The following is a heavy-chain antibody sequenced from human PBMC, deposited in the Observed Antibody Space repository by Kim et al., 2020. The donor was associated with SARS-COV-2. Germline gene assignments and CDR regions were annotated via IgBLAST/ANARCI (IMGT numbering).Heavy chain of an antibody. Sequence: SETLSLTCAVYGESFTGYYWSWIRQPPGAGLEWIGEINHSGSTEYNSSLKSRVTISRDTSKKRFSLRVKSVTAADTAVYYCARGGIAILSNYYYGLDVWGQGTTVTVSS. CDR1: GESFTGYY. D-gene: IGHD3-3*01. V-gene: IGHV4-34*01. J-gene: IGHJ6*02. CDR3: ARGGIAILSNYYYGLDV. CDR2: INHSGST.